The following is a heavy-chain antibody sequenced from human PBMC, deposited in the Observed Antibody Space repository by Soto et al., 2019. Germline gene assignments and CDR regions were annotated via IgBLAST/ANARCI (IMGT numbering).Heavy chain of an antibody. CDR3: AADATAWQQMVPSDY. CDR2: IAVGSGYT. J-gene: IGHJ4*02. V-gene: IGHV1-58*01. Sequence: ASVKVSCKASGFTFTSSAFQWVRQARGQRLEWIGWIAVGSGYTSYAQRFQDRVTLTRDMSTATTYMELSRLTSEDTAIYYCAADATAWQQMVPSDYWGQGTLVPVSS. D-gene: IGHD2-8*01. CDR1: GFTFTSSA.